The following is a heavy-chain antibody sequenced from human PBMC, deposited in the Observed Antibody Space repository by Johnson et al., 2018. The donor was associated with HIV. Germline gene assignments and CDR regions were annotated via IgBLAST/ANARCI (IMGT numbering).Heavy chain of an antibody. Sequence: QVQLVESGGGVVQPGRSLRLSCAASGFTVSSNYMSWVRQAPGKGLEWVAVISYDGSNKYYADSVKGRFTNSRDNAKNSVYLQMESLRVEDTAMYYWARDRVWSSSWPDAFDLWGQGTMVSVSS. CDR1: GFTVSSNY. J-gene: IGHJ3*01. CDR3: ARDRVWSSSWPDAFDL. V-gene: IGHV3-30-3*01. CDR2: ISYDGSNK. D-gene: IGHD6-13*01.